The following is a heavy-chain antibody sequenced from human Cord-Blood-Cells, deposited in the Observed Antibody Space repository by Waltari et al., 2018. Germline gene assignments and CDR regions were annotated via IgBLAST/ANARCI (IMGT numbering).Heavy chain of an antibody. V-gene: IGHV3-48*01. J-gene: IGHJ4*02. Sequence: EVQLVESGGGLVQPGGSLRLSCAASGFTFSSYSMNWVRQAPGKGLEWVSYISSSSSTIYYADSLKGRVTISRDSAKSSLYLQMNSLRAEDTAVYYCARDLDYYGSGSLPGYWGQGTLVTVSS. CDR1: GFTFSSYS. CDR2: ISSSSSTI. CDR3: ARDLDYYGSGSLPGY. D-gene: IGHD3-10*01.